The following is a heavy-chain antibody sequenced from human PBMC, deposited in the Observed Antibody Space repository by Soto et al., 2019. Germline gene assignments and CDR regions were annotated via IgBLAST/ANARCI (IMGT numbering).Heavy chain of an antibody. D-gene: IGHD5-12*01. CDR3: AKCTVVTIVTRGWCNWLDP. Sequence: EVQLLESGGGLVQPGGSLRLSCAASGFTFSSSAMSWVRQAPGKGLEWVSAIRGTNGNTHYAESVKGRLTISRDNSKNTLYLQMNFLRAEDTAVYYCAKCTVVTIVTRGWCNWLDPWGQGTLVIVSS. CDR1: GFTFSSSA. CDR2: IRGTNGNT. V-gene: IGHV3-23*01. J-gene: IGHJ5*02.